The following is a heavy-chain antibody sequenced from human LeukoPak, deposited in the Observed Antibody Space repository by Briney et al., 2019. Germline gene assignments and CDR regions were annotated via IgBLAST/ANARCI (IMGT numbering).Heavy chain of an antibody. CDR3: AREERKYYYDSSGYGFDY. J-gene: IGHJ4*02. D-gene: IGHD3-22*01. V-gene: IGHV4-39*07. CDR1: GGSISSSSYY. Sequence: PSETLSLTCTVSGGSISSSSYYWGWIRQPPGKGLEWIGSIYYSGGTYYNPSLKSRVTISVDTSKNQFSLKLSSVTAADTAVYYCAREERKYYYDSSGYGFDYWGQGTLVTVSS. CDR2: IYYSGGT.